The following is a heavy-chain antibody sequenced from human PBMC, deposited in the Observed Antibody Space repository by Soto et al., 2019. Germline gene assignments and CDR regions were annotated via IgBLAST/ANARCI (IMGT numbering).Heavy chain of an antibody. D-gene: IGHD2-15*01. CDR3: ARGLVGWYYLDP. J-gene: IGHJ5*02. Sequence: GGSLRLSCAASGFTFNSYSMHWVRQAPGTGLEWVAVIWYDGNKKYYADSVRGRFSISRDNSKNTLYLQMNSLRADDSAVYYCARGLVGWYYLDPWGQGTPVTVSS. CDR1: GFTFNSYS. CDR2: IWYDGNKK. V-gene: IGHV3-33*01.